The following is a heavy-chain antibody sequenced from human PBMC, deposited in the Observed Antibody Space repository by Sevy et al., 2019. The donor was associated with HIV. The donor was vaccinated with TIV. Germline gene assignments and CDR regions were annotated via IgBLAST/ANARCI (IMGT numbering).Heavy chain of an antibody. D-gene: IGHD2-2*01. CDR1: GYTFKTYG. J-gene: IGHJ4*02. CDR3: ASDKPQGVVIIPGSMWGGVDY. Sequence: ASVKVSCKTFGYTFKTYGISWVRQAPGQGLEWMGWISAYSGDTNFAQKFQGRVTMTTDTSTSTAYMELSSLRSDDTALYFCASDKPQGVVIIPGSMWGGVDYWGQGTVVTVSS. V-gene: IGHV1-18*01. CDR2: ISAYSGDT.